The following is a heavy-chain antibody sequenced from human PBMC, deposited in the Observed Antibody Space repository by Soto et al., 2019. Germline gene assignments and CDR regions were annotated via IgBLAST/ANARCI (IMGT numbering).Heavy chain of an antibody. D-gene: IGHD6-19*01. CDR3: ARKIYSSGWFNWFDP. V-gene: IGHV4-31*03. J-gene: IGHJ5*02. CDR2: IYYSGST. Sequence: SETLSLTCTVSGGSISSGGYYWSWIRQHPGKGLEWIGYIYYSGSTYYNPSLKSRVTISVDTSKNQFSLKLSSVTAADTAVYYCARKIYSSGWFNWFDPWGQGALVTVSS. CDR1: GGSISSGGYY.